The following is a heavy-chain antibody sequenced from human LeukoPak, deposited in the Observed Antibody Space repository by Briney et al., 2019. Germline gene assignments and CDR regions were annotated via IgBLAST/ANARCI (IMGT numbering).Heavy chain of an antibody. CDR1: GGSFSGYY. D-gene: IGHD6-6*01. Sequence: KPSETLSLTCAVYGGSFSGYYWSWIRQPPGKGLEWIGEINHSGSTNYNPSLKSRVTISVDTSKNQFSLKLSSVTAADTAVYYCSREPYSSSPSVEYFDLWGRGTLVTVSS. J-gene: IGHJ2*01. CDR2: INHSGST. CDR3: SREPYSSSPSVEYFDL. V-gene: IGHV4-34*01.